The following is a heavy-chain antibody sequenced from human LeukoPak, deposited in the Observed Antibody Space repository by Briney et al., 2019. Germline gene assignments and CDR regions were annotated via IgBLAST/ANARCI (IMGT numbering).Heavy chain of an antibody. CDR1: GYTFTSYD. Sequence: ASVKVSCKASGYTFTSYDINWVRQATGQGLEWMGWMNPNSGNTGYAQKFQGRVTITRNTSISTAYMELSSLRSEDTAVYYCARGKRGIAARLYYFDYWGQGTLVTVSS. V-gene: IGHV1-8*03. CDR2: MNPNSGNT. D-gene: IGHD6-6*01. CDR3: ARGKRGIAARLYYFDY. J-gene: IGHJ4*02.